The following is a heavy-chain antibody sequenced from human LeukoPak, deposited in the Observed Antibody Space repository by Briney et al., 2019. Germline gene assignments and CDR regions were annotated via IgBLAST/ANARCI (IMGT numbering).Heavy chain of an antibody. V-gene: IGHV4-61*02. J-gene: IGHJ4*02. CDR3: ARGHGDYARSPFDY. CDR2: IYTSGST. D-gene: IGHD4-17*01. CDR1: GGSISSGSYY. Sequence: SQTLSLTCTVSGGSISSGSYYWSWIRQPAGTGLEWIGRIYTSGSTNYNPSLKSRVTISVDTSKNQFSLKLSSVTAADTAVYYCARGHGDYARSPFDYWGQGTLVTVSS.